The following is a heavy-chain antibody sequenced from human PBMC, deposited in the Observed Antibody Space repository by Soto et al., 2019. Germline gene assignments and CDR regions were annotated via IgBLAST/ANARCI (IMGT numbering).Heavy chain of an antibody. V-gene: IGHV4-31*03. Sequence: SSTLSLTRTVSGGSINSGDFYWSWILQLPGKGLEWIGYIDYRATTYYNPSLQSRVTISADTSKNQFSLKLSSVTAADTAVYYYARVFVSGYDGYFYYAMDVWGQGTTVTLSS. CDR3: ARVFVSGYDGYFYYAMDV. CDR2: IDYRATT. CDR1: GGSINSGDFY. J-gene: IGHJ6*02. D-gene: IGHD5-12*01.